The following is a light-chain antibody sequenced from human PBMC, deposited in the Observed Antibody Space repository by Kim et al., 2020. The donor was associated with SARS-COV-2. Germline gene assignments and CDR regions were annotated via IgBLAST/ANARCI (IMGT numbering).Light chain of an antibody. CDR2: EVS. J-gene: IGLJ2*01. V-gene: IGLV2-8*01. Sequence: QSVTISFPAPRSDVGGHHYVSWYQQHPVKAPKLLIYEVSERPSGVPDRFSGSKSGNTASLTVSGLQSEDEADYYCSSYAGSNIVVFGGGTQLTVL. CDR3: SSYAGSNIVV. CDR1: RSDVGGHHY.